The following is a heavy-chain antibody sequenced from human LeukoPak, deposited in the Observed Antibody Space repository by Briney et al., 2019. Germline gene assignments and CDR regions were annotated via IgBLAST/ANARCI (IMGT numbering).Heavy chain of an antibody. D-gene: IGHD2-2*01. J-gene: IGHJ6*03. CDR1: DDSISNNRYF. CDR3: ARGPGYCSSTSCFAHYMDV. Sequence: PSETLSLTCTISDDSISNNRYFWAWIRQPPGKGLEWIGSINYSGRTYYNPSLKSRLTMSVDTAKRQFSLKLISVTAADTALYYCARGPGYCSSTSCFAHYMDVWSTGTTVTVSS. V-gene: IGHV4-39*07. CDR2: INYSGRT.